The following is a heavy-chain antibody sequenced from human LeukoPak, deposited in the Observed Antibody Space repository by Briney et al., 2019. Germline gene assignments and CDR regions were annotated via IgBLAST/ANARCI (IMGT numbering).Heavy chain of an antibody. CDR2: ISSSGSTI. Sequence: GGSLRLSCAASGFTFSSDEMNWVRQAPGKGLEWVSYISSSGSTIYYADSVKGRFTISRDNAKNSLYLQMNSLRAEDTAVYYCARDTHYYDSSGYYFAWPFDYWGQGTLVTVSS. J-gene: IGHJ4*02. V-gene: IGHV3-48*03. D-gene: IGHD3-22*01. CDR3: ARDTHYYDSSGYYFAWPFDY. CDR1: GFTFSSDE.